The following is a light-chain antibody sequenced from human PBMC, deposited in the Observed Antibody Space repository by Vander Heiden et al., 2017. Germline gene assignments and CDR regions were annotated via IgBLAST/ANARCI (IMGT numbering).Light chain of an antibody. Sequence: DIQMTQSPSSLSASVGDRVTITCQASQDISNYLNWYQQKPGKAPKLLIYDASNLETGVPSRFSGSGSGTDFTFTISSLQPEDIATYYCQQYPRFTFGPGTKVDIK. CDR3: QQYPRFT. V-gene: IGKV1-33*01. CDR2: DAS. J-gene: IGKJ3*01. CDR1: QDISNY.